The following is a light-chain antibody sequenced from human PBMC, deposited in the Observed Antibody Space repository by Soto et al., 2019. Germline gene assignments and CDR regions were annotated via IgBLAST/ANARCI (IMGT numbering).Light chain of an antibody. CDR2: GAS. Sequence: EIVMTQSPATLSVSPGERATLSCRASQSVSSNLAWYQQNPGQAPRLLIYGASTRATGIPARFSGSGSGTEFTLTISSRQSEDFAVYYCQQYNNWPLEFTLCQGTKLEIK. J-gene: IGKJ2*01. V-gene: IGKV3-15*01. CDR3: QQYNNWPLEFT. CDR1: QSVSSN.